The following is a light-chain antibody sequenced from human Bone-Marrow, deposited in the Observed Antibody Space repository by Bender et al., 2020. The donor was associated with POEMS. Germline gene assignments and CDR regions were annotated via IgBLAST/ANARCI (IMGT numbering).Light chain of an antibody. CDR3: AVWDDSLNGWV. CDR2: SSH. J-gene: IGLJ3*02. Sequence: QSVLTQPPSASGTPGQRVTISCSGSSSNIGAHAVNWYQHLPGTAPKLLIYSSHRRPSEVPDRFSGSRSGTSASLAISGLQSEDEADYYCAVWDDSLNGWVFGRGTKLTVL. V-gene: IGLV1-44*01. CDR1: SSNIGAHA.